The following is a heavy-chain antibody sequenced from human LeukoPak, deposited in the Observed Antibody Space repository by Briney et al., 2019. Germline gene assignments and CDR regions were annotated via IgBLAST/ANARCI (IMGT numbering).Heavy chain of an antibody. D-gene: IGHD3-9*01. Sequence: GGSLRLSCVASGFTFSTDNMNWVRQAPGKGLDWVAFIDAGGNYIQYADSVKGRFIISRDNAQNSLFLEVNSLRVEDTAVYYCARDKGLAIRAYDIWGQETMVSVSS. CDR3: ARDKGLAIRAYDI. V-gene: IGHV3-21*06. CDR1: GFTFSTDN. J-gene: IGHJ3*02. CDR2: IDAGGNYI.